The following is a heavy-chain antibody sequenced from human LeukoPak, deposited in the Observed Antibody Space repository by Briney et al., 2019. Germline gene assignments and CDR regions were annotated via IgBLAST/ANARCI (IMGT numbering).Heavy chain of an antibody. D-gene: IGHD4-17*01. CDR3: AREMTTVTLRRRYFDL. CDR2: IYSGGST. V-gene: IGHV3-53*04. J-gene: IGHJ2*01. CDR1: GFTVSSNY. Sequence: GGSLSLSCAASGFTVSSNYMSWVRQAPGKGLEWVSVIYSGGSTYYADSVKGRFTISRHNSKNTLYLQMNSLRAEDTAVYYCAREMTTVTLRRRYFDLWGRGTLVTVSS.